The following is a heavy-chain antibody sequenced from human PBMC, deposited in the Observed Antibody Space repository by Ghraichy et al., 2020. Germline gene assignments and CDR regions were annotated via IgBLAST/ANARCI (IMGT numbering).Heavy chain of an antibody. CDR1: GYTFTSYA. Sequence: ASVKVSCKASGYTFTSYAMHWVRQAPGQRLEWMGWINAGNGNTKYSQKFQGRVTITRDTSASTAYMELSSLRSEDTAVYYCVSYCSSTSCYAIGDYYYGMDVWGQGTTVTVSS. J-gene: IGHJ6*02. CDR2: INAGNGNT. V-gene: IGHV1-3*01. CDR3: VSYCSSTSCYAIGDYYYGMDV. D-gene: IGHD2-2*01.